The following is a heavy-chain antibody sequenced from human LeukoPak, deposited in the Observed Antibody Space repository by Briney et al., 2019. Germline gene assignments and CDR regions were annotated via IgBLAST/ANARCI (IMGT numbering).Heavy chain of an antibody. V-gene: IGHV4-39*02. Sequence: SETLSLTCTVSGGSISSSSYYWGWIRQPPGKGLEWIGSIYYSGSTYYNPSLKSRVTISVDTSKNQFSLKLSSVTAADTAVYYCARDGATAAEYFQHWGQGTLVTVSS. CDR1: GGSISSSSYY. CDR2: IYYSGST. CDR3: ARDGATAAEYFQH. J-gene: IGHJ1*01. D-gene: IGHD5-12*01.